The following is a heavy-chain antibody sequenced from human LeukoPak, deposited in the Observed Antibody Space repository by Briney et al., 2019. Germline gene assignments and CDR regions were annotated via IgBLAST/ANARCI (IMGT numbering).Heavy chain of an antibody. Sequence: ASVKVSCKASGYTFTGYYMHWVRRAPGQGLEWMGWINPNSGGTNYAQKFQGRVTMTRDTSISTAYMELSRLRSDDTAVYYCARDRATGIAAAGDDYWGQGTLVTVSS. V-gene: IGHV1-2*02. CDR2: INPNSGGT. CDR1: GYTFTGYY. CDR3: ARDRATGIAAAGDDY. D-gene: IGHD6-13*01. J-gene: IGHJ4*02.